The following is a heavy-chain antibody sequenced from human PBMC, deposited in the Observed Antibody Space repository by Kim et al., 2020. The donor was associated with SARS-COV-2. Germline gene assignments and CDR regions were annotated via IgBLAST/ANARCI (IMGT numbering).Heavy chain of an antibody. Sequence: SETLSLTCTVSGGSISSSNYYWGWIRQPPGRGLEWIGSVYYSGSTYYNPSLKGRVTLSVDTSKNQFSLKLNSLTAADTAVYYCANRPSGSQFRGAFDFWG. V-gene: IGHV4-39*07. CDR2: VYYSGST. CDR1: GGSISSSNYY. J-gene: IGHJ3*01. CDR3: ANRPSGSQFRGAFDF. D-gene: IGHD1-26*01.